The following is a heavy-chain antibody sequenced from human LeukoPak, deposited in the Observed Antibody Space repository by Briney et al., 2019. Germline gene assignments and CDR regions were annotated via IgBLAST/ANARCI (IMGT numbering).Heavy chain of an antibody. CDR2: INHSGST. V-gene: IGHV4-39*07. CDR3: ATHLGYCSGGSCPNWFDP. J-gene: IGHJ5*02. D-gene: IGHD2-15*01. CDR1: GGSISTNSYS. Sequence: SKTLSLTCIVSGGSISTNSYSWGWLRQPPGKGLEWIGEINHSGSTNYNPSLKSRVTISVDTSKNQFSLKLSSVTAADTAVYYCATHLGYCSGGSCPNWFDPWGQGTLVTVSS.